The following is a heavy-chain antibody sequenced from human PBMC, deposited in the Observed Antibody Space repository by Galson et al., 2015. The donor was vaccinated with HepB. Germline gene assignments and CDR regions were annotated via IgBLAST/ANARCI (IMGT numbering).Heavy chain of an antibody. V-gene: IGHV3-11*01. CDR1: GFTFSDYY. J-gene: IGHJ6*02. Sequence: SLRLSCAASGFTFSDYYMSWIRQAPGKGLEWVSYISSSGSTIYYADSVKGRFTISRDNAKDSLYLQMNSLRAEDTAVYYCARERDGYGYGYYYYGMDVWGQGTTVTVSS. D-gene: IGHD5-18*01. CDR2: ISSSGSTI. CDR3: ARERDGYGYGYYYYGMDV.